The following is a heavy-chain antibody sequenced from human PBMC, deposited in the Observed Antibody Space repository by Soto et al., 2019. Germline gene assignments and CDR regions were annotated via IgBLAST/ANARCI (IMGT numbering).Heavy chain of an antibody. V-gene: IGHV4-34*01. J-gene: IGHJ6*02. CDR1: GGSFSGYY. D-gene: IGHD5-18*01. CDR3: ARDQRGYSYGYYYYYGMDV. CDR2: INHSGST. Sequence: SETLSLTCAVYGGSFSGYYWSWIRQPPGKGLEWIGEINHSGSTNYNPSLKSRVTISVDTSKNQFSLKLSSVTAADTAVYYCARDQRGYSYGYYYYYGMDVWGQGTTVTVSS.